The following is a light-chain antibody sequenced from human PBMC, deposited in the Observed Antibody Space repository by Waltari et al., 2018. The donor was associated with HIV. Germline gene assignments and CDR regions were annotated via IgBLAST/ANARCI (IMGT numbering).Light chain of an antibody. Sequence: QSALTQPRSVSGSPGRSVTISCTGTSSDVGAYKYVSWYKPHPGKAPKFMIYDVSKRPSGVPDRFSGSKSGNTASLTISGLQAYDEAIYYCCSYAGTYEVVIGGGTKLTVL. V-gene: IGLV2-11*01. CDR1: SSDVGAYKY. CDR3: CSYAGTYEVV. J-gene: IGLJ2*01. CDR2: DVS.